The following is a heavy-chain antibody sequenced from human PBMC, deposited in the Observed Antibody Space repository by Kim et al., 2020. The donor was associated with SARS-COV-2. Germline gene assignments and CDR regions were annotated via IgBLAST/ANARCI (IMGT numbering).Heavy chain of an antibody. J-gene: IGHJ6*03. V-gene: IGHV4-34*01. D-gene: IGHD6-19*01. CDR3: ARGTRQWLVRGPYYYYLD. CDR2: INHSGST. Sequence: SETLSLTCAVSVGSFSGYSWSWIRQPPGKGLEWIGEINHSGSTNYNPSLKSRVTISVDTSKNQFSLKLSSVTAADTAVYYCARGTRQWLVRGPYYYYLD. CDR1: VGSFSGYS.